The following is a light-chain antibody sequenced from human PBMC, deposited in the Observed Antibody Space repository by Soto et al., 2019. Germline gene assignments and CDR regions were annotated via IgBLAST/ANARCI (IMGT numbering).Light chain of an antibody. CDR2: GAS. Sequence: DIQMTQSPSSLSASVGDRVTITCRASQGIFDYVAWYQQKPGKVPKLLAFGASTLQSGVPSRFSGSGSVTDFTLAISSLQPEYGAPDYCQNDNSAAFTFGPGTKVDIK. CDR1: QGIFDY. CDR3: QNDNSAAFT. V-gene: IGKV1-27*01. J-gene: IGKJ3*01.